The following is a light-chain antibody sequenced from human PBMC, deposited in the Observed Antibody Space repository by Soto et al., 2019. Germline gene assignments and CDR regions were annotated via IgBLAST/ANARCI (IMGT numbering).Light chain of an antibody. CDR2: AAS. V-gene: IGKV3-20*01. CDR3: QQYDTSPRT. J-gene: IGKJ1*01. CDR1: QSLSSSY. Sequence: EIVLTQSPATLSLSPGERATLSCRASQSLSSSYLAWYQQKPGQAPRLLIYAASTTAPGIPDRFSGSGSGTDFTLTISRLEPEDFAVYYCQQYDTSPRTFGQGTKVEI.